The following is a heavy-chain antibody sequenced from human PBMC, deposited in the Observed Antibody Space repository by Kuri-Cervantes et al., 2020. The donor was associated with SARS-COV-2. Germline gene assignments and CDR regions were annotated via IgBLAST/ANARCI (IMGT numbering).Heavy chain of an antibody. J-gene: IGHJ1*01. D-gene: IGHD6-19*01. CDR2: IYHSGST. V-gene: IGHV4-30-2*01. CDR3: ARVGGQVAGTLYFQH. CDR1: GGSISSGGYY. Sequence: SETLSLTCTVSGGSISSGGYYWSWIRQPPGKGLEWIGYIYHSGSTYYNPSLKSRVTISVDRSKNQFSLKLSSVTAADTALYYCARVGGQVAGTLYFQHWGQGTLVTVSS.